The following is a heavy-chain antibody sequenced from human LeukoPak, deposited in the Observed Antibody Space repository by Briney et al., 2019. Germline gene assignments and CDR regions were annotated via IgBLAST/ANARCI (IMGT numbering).Heavy chain of an antibody. CDR2: ISSSGSTI. D-gene: IGHD3-10*02. CDR1: GFTFSSYE. J-gene: IGHJ6*04. V-gene: IGHV3-48*03. CDR3: AELGITMIGGV. Sequence: GSLRLPCAASGFTFSSYEMNLVRQAPGKGLEGVSYISSSGSTIYYADSVKGRFTISRDNAKNSLYLQMNSLRAEDTAVYYCAELGITMIGGVWGKRTTVTISS.